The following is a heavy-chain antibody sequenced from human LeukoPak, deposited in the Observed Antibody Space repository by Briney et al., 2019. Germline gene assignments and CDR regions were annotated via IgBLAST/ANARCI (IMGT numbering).Heavy chain of an antibody. CDR3: ARDRAVAGPRYFDY. D-gene: IGHD6-19*01. J-gene: IGHJ4*02. CDR2: SSSSSSYI. V-gene: IGHV3-21*01. CDR1: GFTFSSYS. Sequence: GGSPRLSCAASGFTFSSYSMNWVRQAPGKGLEWVSSSSSSSSYIYYADSVKGRFTISRDNAKNSLYLQMNSLRAEDTAVYYCARDRAVAGPRYFDYWGQGTLVTVSS.